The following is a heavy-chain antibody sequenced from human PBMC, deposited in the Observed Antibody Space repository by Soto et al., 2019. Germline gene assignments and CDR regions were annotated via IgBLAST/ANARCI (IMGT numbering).Heavy chain of an antibody. J-gene: IGHJ3*02. CDR3: AKGGGPKPRDAFDI. Sequence: VQLLASGGGLVQPGGSLRLSCAASGFTFSNYAINWVRQAPGKGLEWVSTIISSGSTYSADSVKGRFTISRDIPTNTLYLEMNSLRADDAAVYYCAKGGGPKPRDAFDIWGHGTVVTVSS. CDR2: IISSGST. CDR1: GFTFSNYA. D-gene: IGHD3-16*01. V-gene: IGHV3-23*01.